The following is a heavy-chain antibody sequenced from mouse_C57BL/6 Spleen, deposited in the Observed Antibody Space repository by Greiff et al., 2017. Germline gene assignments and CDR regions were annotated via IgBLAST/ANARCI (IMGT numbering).Heavy chain of an antibody. Sequence: EVQGVESGGDLVKPGGSLKLSCAASGFTFSSYGMSWVRQTPDKRLEWVATISSGGSYTYYPDSVKGRFTISRDNAKNTLYLQMSSLKSEDTAMYYCARQRVSITTVVAPAYWGQGTLVTVSA. CDR1: GFTFSSYG. CDR2: ISSGGSYT. J-gene: IGHJ3*01. CDR3: ARQRVSITTVVAPAY. V-gene: IGHV5-6*01. D-gene: IGHD1-1*01.